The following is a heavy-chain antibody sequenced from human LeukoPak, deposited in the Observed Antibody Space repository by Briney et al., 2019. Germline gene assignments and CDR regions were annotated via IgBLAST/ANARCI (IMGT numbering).Heavy chain of an antibody. V-gene: IGHV1-69*04. CDR2: IIPIVGST. CDR1: GGTFSSYA. J-gene: IGHJ5*02. CDR3: APENWFDP. Sequence: SVKVSCKASGGTFSSYAISWVRQAPGQGLEWMGRIIPIVGSTNYAQNFHGRLTITADKSTATAYMELTGLTSEDTAVYCCAPENWFDPWGQGTLVTVSS. D-gene: IGHD1-14*01.